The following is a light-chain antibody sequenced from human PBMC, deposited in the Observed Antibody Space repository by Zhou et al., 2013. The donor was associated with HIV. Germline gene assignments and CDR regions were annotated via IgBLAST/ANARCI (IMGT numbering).Light chain of an antibody. Sequence: VMAQSPATLSVSPGERATLSCRASQSVSSSYLAWYQQKPGQAPRLLIYGASNRATGIPDRFSGSGSGTDFTLTISRLEPEDFAVYYCQQYGSSLRTFGQGTRVE. CDR2: GAS. V-gene: IGKV3-20*01. J-gene: IGKJ1*01. CDR1: QSVSSSY. CDR3: QQYGSSLRT.